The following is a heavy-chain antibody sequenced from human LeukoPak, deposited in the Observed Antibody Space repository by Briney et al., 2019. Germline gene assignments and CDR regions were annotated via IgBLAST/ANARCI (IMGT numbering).Heavy chain of an antibody. J-gene: IGHJ4*02. D-gene: IGHD6-13*01. CDR1: GYTFTDFY. CDR2: MKPNSGNT. V-gene: IGHV1-8*03. Sequence: GASVKVSFKASGYTFTDFYIHWVRQATGQGLEGMGWMKPNSGNTGYAQKFQGRVTITRNTSISTAYMELSSLRSEDTAVYYCARVGSFIAAARDWGQGTLVTVSS. CDR3: ARVGSFIAAARD.